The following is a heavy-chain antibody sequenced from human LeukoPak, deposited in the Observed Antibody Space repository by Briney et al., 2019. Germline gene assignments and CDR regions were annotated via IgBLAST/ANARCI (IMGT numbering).Heavy chain of an antibody. Sequence: PSETLSLTCTVSGGSISSYYWSWIRQPPGKGLEWIGYIYYSGSTNYNPSLKSRVTISVDTSKNQFSLKLSSVTAADTAVYYCARGGTVDDYGDYGPPGLDYWGQGTLVTVSS. V-gene: IGHV4-59*01. CDR1: GGSISSYY. J-gene: IGHJ4*02. CDR3: ARGGTVDDYGDYGPPGLDY. D-gene: IGHD4-17*01. CDR2: IYYSGST.